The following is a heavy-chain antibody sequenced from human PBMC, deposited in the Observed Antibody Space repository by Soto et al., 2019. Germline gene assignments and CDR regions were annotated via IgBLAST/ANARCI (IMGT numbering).Heavy chain of an antibody. CDR3: AKSHYDSSGYYVIDH. V-gene: IGHV4-59*01. D-gene: IGHD3-22*01. Sequence: SETLSLTCTVSGGSISGRCWSWVRQSPGKGLEWIGYFCYTGSTNYNPSLKSRVTISVDRSKTQCSLKLTSVTAADTAVYYCAKSHYDSSGYYVIDHWGQGTLVTVSS. J-gene: IGHJ5*02. CDR1: GGSISGRC. CDR2: FCYTGST.